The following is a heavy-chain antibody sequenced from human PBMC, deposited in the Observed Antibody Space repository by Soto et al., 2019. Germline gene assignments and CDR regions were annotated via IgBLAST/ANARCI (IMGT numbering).Heavy chain of an antibody. CDR1: GFTFSSYW. D-gene: IGHD1-7*01. J-gene: IGHJ3*02. Sequence: EVQLVESGGGLVQPGGSLRLSCAASGFTFSSYWMHWVRQAPGKGLVWVSRINSDGSSTCYADSVKGRFTISRDTAKNTLYLQMNSLRAEDTAVYYCARDPRYNWNYGAFDIWGQGTMVTVSS. V-gene: IGHV3-74*01. CDR3: ARDPRYNWNYGAFDI. CDR2: INSDGSST.